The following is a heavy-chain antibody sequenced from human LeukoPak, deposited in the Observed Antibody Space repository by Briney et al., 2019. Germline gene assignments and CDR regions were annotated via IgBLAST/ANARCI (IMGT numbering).Heavy chain of an antibody. D-gene: IGHD6-25*01. J-gene: IGHJ6*03. CDR1: GFTFSDSA. CDR3: AKDRGLAANDYYYYYMDV. Sequence: PGGSLRLSCAASGFTFSDSAMHWVRQASGKGLEWVGRIRSKTNNYGTAYGESVKGRVTISRDDSRNTAYLQMNSLRAEDTAVYYCAKDRGLAANDYYYYYMDVWGKGTTVTVSS. V-gene: IGHV3-73*01. CDR2: IRSKTNNYGT.